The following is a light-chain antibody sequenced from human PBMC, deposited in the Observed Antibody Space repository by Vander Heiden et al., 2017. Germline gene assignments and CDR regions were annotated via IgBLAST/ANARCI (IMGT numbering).Light chain of an antibody. CDR3: QQYNSYSQT. J-gene: IGKJ1*01. CDR2: KAV. V-gene: IGKV1-5*03. CDR1: QSISSW. Sequence: DIQMTQSPSTLSASVGDRVTITCRASQSISSWLAWYQQKPGKAPKLLIYKAVSLESGVPSRFSGSGSGTEFTLTISSLQPDDFATYYCQQYNSYSQTFGQGTKVEIK.